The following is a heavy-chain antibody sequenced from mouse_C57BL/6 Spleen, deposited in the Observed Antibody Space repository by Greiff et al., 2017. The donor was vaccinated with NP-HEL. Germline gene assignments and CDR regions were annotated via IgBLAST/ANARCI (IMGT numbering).Heavy chain of an antibody. J-gene: IGHJ2*01. CDR2: IYPGDGDT. V-gene: IGHV1-82*01. D-gene: IGHD2-3*01. Sequence: QVQLQQSGPELVKPGASVKISCKASGYAFSSSWMNWVKQRPGKGLEWIGRIYPGDGDTNYNGKFKGKATLTAATSSSTAYMQLISLTLEYSAVYFCSRLGDGYSFLDYWGQGTTLTVSS. CDR3: SRLGDGYSFLDY. CDR1: GYAFSSSW.